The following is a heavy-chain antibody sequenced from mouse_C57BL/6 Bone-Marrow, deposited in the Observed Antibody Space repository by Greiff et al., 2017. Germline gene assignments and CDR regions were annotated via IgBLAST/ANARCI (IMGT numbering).Heavy chain of an antibody. D-gene: IGHD2-3*01. Sequence: EVMLVESGGGLVKPGGSLKLSCAASGFTFSSYAMSWVRQTPEKRLKWVATISDGGSYTYYPDNVKGRFTISRDNAKNNLYLQMSHLKSEDTAMYYCARAGGWLLDWFAYWGQGTLVTVSA. V-gene: IGHV5-4*03. CDR2: ISDGGSYT. J-gene: IGHJ3*01. CDR3: ARAGGWLLDWFAY. CDR1: GFTFSSYA.